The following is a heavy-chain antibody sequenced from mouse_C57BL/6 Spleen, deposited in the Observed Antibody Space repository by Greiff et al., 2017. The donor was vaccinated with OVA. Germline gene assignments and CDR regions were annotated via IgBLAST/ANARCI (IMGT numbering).Heavy chain of an antibody. CDR2: ISSGSSTI. D-gene: IGHD2-4*01. CDR3: AKRDYDYDGFAY. CDR1: GFTFSDYG. J-gene: IGHJ3*01. V-gene: IGHV5-17*01. Sequence: DVMLVESGGGLVKPGGSLKLSCAASGFTFSDYGMHWVRQAPEKGLEWVAYISSGSSTIYYADTVKGRFTISRDNAKNTLFLQMTSLRSEDTAMYYCAKRDYDYDGFAYWGQGTLVTVSA.